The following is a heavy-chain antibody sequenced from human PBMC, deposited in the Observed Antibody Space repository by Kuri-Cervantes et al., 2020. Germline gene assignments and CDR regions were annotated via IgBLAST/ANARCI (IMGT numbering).Heavy chain of an antibody. CDR3: ARGGGYSNSGRFDP. D-gene: IGHD4-11*01. J-gene: IGHJ5*02. CDR2: ISWNSGSI. Sequence: GGSLRLSCAASGFTFDDYAMHWVRQAPGKGLEWVSGISWNSGSIGYADSVKGRFTISRDNAKNSLYLQMNSLRAEDTAVYYCARGGGYSNSGRFDPWGQGTLVTVSS. CDR1: GFTFDDYA. V-gene: IGHV3-9*01.